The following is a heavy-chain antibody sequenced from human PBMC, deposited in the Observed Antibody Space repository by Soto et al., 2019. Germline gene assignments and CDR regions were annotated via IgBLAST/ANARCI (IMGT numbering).Heavy chain of an antibody. CDR2: IYYSGST. Sequence: QVQLQESGPGLVKPSQTLSLTCTVSGGSISSGGYYWSWIRQHPGKGLEWIGYIYYSGSTYYNPSPKSRVTISVDSSKHQFSLKLSSVTAADTAVYYCARWGYDILTGPIDCWGQGTLVTVSS. D-gene: IGHD3-9*01. CDR1: GGSISSGGYY. CDR3: ARWGYDILTGPIDC. J-gene: IGHJ4*02. V-gene: IGHV4-31*03.